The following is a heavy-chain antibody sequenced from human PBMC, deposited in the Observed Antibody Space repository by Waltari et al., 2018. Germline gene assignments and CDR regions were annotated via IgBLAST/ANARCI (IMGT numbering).Heavy chain of an antibody. J-gene: IGHJ4*02. CDR3: AKVPYNDFWTGYFFFDL. D-gene: IGHD3-3*01. Sequence: EVQLVESGGGSVQSGGSLRLSCEGSGFSFSNYAMSWVRQGPGKGVGWVSSITGDEDNPYDADSVRGRFTISRDHSKNTLSLQMNSLRAEDTATYYCAKVPYNDFWTGYFFFDLWGQGTLVSVSS. CDR2: ITGDEDNP. CDR1: GFSFSNYA. V-gene: IGHV3-23*04.